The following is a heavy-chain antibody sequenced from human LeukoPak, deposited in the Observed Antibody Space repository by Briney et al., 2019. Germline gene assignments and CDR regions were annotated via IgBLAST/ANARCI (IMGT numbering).Heavy chain of an antibody. J-gene: IGHJ3*02. CDR1: GFTFSSHN. Sequence: GGSLRLSCVASGFTFSSHNMNWVRQAPGKGLEWVSYISSSYNTIYYRDSVQGRFIISRDNAKNSLYLQMNSLRAEDTAVYYCARSGTTYYYDSGSRIWGQGTMVTVSS. CDR3: ARSGTTYYYDSGSRI. V-gene: IGHV3-48*04. D-gene: IGHD3-22*01. CDR2: ISSSYNTI.